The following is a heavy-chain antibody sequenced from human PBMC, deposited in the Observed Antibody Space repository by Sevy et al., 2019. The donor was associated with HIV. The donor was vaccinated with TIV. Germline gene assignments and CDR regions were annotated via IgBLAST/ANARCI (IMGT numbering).Heavy chain of an antibody. CDR3: AKDPSQWELRGYFDY. Sequence: GGSLRLSCAASGFTFSSYGMHWVRQAPGKGLEWVAVISYDGSNKYYVDSVNGRFTISRDNSKNTLYLQMNSLRAEDTAVYYCAKDPSQWELRGYFDYWGQGTLVTVSS. CDR1: GFTFSSYG. J-gene: IGHJ4*02. D-gene: IGHD1-26*01. CDR2: ISYDGSNK. V-gene: IGHV3-30*18.